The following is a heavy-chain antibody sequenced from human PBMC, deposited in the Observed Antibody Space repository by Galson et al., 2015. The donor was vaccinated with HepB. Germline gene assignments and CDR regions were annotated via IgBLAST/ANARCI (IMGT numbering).Heavy chain of an antibody. CDR2: INSDGSST. D-gene: IGHD2-2*02. CDR3: VVYCSSTSCYKTSPP. J-gene: IGHJ5*02. Sequence: SLRLSCAASGFTFSSYWMHWVRQAPGKGLVWVSCINSDGSSTSYADSVKGRFTISRDNAKNTLYLQMNSLRAEDTAVYYCVVYCSSTSCYKTSPPWGQGTLVTVSS. CDR1: GFTFSSYW. V-gene: IGHV3-74*01.